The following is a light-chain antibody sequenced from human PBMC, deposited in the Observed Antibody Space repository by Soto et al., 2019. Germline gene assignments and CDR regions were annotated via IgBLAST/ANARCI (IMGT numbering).Light chain of an antibody. Sequence: QSALTQPASVSGSPGQSITISCTGTSSDVGGSNYVSWYQQLPGKAPKLMIYDVSDRPSGVSNRFSGSKSGNTASPTISGLQAEDEADYYCSSYTSSSLYVFGTGTKVTVL. J-gene: IGLJ1*01. CDR1: SSDVGGSNY. CDR2: DVS. CDR3: SSYTSSSLYV. V-gene: IGLV2-14*01.